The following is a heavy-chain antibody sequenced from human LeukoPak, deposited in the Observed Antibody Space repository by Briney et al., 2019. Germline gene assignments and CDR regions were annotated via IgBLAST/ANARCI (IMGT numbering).Heavy chain of an antibody. CDR2: INPDSGGT. D-gene: IGHD6-13*01. V-gene: IGHV1-2*02. CDR1: GYTFTGNY. Sequence: ASVKVSCKASGYTFTGNYIHWVRQAPGQGLEWLGWINPDSGGTDYSQKFQDRVALTRDTSISTAYLELSRLRSGDTAVYYCARGGYSSSWYSDGIDYWGQGTLVTVSS. J-gene: IGHJ4*02. CDR3: ARGGYSSSWYSDGIDY.